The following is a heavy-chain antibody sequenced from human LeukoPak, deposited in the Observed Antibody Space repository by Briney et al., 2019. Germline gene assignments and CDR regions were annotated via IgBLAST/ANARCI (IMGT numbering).Heavy chain of an antibody. J-gene: IGHJ4*02. CDR1: TGSINSYY. CDR3: ASRSY. Sequence: SETLSLTCTVSTGSINSYYWGWVRQPAGRGLEWIGRIYTTGHTDYDPSLQSRVTISVDTSKNQFSLKLSSVTAADTAVYYCASRSYWGQGTLVTVPS. CDR2: IYTTGHT. V-gene: IGHV4-4*07.